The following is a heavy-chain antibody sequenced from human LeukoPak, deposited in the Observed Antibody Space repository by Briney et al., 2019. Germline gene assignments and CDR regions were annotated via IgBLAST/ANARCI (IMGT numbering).Heavy chain of an antibody. Sequence: GGSLRLSCAASGFTFSTYALSWVRQAPGKGLEWVSAITASDGSTYYADSVKGRFTISRDNSKNTLYLQMNSLRAEDTALYYCTRDGWDYRGQGTLVTVSS. CDR1: GFTFSTYA. V-gene: IGHV3-23*01. CDR2: ITASDGST. J-gene: IGHJ4*02. D-gene: IGHD2-2*03. CDR3: TRDGWDY.